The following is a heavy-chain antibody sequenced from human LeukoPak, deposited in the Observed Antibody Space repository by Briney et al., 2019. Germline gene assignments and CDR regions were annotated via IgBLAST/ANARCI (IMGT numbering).Heavy chain of an antibody. CDR2: INWNGGST. D-gene: IGHD1-26*01. CDR1: GFTFDDYG. CDR3: ARELGLVGATPGAAFDI. J-gene: IGHJ3*02. V-gene: IGHV3-20*04. Sequence: GGSLSLSCAASGFTFDDYGMSWVRQAPGKGLEWVSGINWNGGSTGYADSVKGRFIISRDNAKNSLYLQMNSLRAEDTALFYCARELGLVGATPGAAFDIWGHGTMVTVSS.